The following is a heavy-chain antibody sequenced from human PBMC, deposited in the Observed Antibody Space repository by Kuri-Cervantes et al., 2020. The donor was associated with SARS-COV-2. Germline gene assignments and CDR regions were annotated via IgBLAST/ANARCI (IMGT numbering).Heavy chain of an antibody. CDR1: GFNFSRTD. Sequence: GGSLRLSCAASGFNFSRTDMHWVRQAPGKGLVWVSRINSDGSSTSYADSVKGRFTISRDNAKNTLYLQMNSLRAEDTAVYYCARVEWYNWNLFDAFDIWGQGTMVTVSS. D-gene: IGHD1-20*01. V-gene: IGHV3-74*01. J-gene: IGHJ3*02. CDR3: ARVEWYNWNLFDAFDI. CDR2: INSDGSST.